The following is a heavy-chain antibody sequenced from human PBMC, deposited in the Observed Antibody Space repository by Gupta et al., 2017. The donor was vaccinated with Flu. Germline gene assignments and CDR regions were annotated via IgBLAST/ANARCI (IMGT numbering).Heavy chain of an antibody. J-gene: IGHJ5*02. V-gene: IGHV4-61*02. D-gene: IGHD5-12*01. CDR3: ARDLAGDYSGYDYLGLGWFDP. Sequence: IGRIYTSGSTNYNPSLKSRVTISVDTSKNQFSLKLSSVTAADTAVYYCARDLAGDYSGYDYLGLGWFDPWGQGTLVTVSS. CDR2: IYTSGST.